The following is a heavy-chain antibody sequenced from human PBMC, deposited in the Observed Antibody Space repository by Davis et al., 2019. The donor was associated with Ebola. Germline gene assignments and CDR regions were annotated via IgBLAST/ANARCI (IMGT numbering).Heavy chain of an antibody. V-gene: IGHV1-8*01. CDR3: ARRNWVDYDFWSGYYLFDP. Sequence: AASVKASCKASGYTFTSYDINWVRQATGQGLEWMGWMNPNSGNTGYAQKFQGRVTMTRNTSISTAYMELSSLRSEDTAVYYCARRNWVDYDFWSGYYLFDPWGQGTLVTVSS. CDR2: MNPNSGNT. D-gene: IGHD3-3*01. J-gene: IGHJ5*02. CDR1: GYTFTSYD.